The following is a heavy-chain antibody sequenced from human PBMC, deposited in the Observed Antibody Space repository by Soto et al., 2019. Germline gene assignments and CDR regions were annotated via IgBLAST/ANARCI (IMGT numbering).Heavy chain of an antibody. Sequence: NPSETLSLTCTVSGGSISSYYWSWIRQPAGKGLEWIGRIYTSGSTNYNPSLKSRVTMSVDTSKNQFSLKLSSVTAADTAVYYCARELNVLLDPYFDYWGQGTLVTVSS. CDR1: GGSISSYY. J-gene: IGHJ4*02. V-gene: IGHV4-4*07. CDR3: ARELNVLLDPYFDY. D-gene: IGHD3-10*01. CDR2: IYTSGST.